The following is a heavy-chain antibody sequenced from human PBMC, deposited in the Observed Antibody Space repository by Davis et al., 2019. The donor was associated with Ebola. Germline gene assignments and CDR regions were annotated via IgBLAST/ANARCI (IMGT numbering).Heavy chain of an antibody. CDR1: GGSISNYY. V-gene: IGHV4-59*08. CDR3: ARRGTSSWYAGWFDP. CDR2: LYHGGGT. J-gene: IGHJ5*02. D-gene: IGHD6-13*01. Sequence: MPSETLSLTCTVSGGSISNYYWSWIRQPPGKGLEWIGNLYHGGGTNYSPSLKSRLTISVDTSQNQFSLELSSVTAADTAVYYCARRGTSSWYAGWFDPWGQGTLVTVSS.